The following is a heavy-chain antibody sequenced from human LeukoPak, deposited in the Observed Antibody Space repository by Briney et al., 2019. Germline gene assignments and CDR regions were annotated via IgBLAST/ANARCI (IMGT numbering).Heavy chain of an antibody. CDR3: ARHFWQNYDAFDI. Sequence: PSETLSLTCTVSGGSISSYYWSWIRQPPGKGLEWIGYIYYSGSTNYNPSPKSRVSISVDTSKNQFSLKLSSVTAADTAVYYCARHFWQNYDAFDIWGQGTMVTVSS. D-gene: IGHD3-3*01. CDR1: GGSISSYY. V-gene: IGHV4-59*08. CDR2: IYYSGST. J-gene: IGHJ3*02.